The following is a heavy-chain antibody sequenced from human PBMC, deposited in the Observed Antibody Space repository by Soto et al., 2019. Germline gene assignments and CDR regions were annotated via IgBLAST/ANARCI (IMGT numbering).Heavy chain of an antibody. D-gene: IGHD2-2*02. CDR3: ARQVRSSTRCYNPSYYYGMHX. CDR2: IYPGDSDT. Sequence: GESLKISCKGSGYSFTSYWIGWVRQMPGKGLEWMGIIYPGDSDTRYSPSLQGQVTISAEKSISTAYLQWSSLKASDTAMYYCARQVRSSTRCYNPSYYYGMHXWGQGTTVTVS. J-gene: IGHJ6*02. CDR1: GYSFTSYW. V-gene: IGHV5-51*01.